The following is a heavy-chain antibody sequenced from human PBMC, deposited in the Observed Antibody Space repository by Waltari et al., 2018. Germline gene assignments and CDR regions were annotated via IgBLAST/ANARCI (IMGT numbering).Heavy chain of an antibody. V-gene: IGHV1-69*02. Sequence: QVQLVQSGAEVKKPGSSVKVSCKASGGTFSSYTISWVRQAPGQGLEWMGRISPILGIANYAQKFQGRVTITADKSTSTAYMELSSLRSEDTAVYYCARSLIAAAGTVDYWGQGTLVTVSS. CDR2: ISPILGIA. CDR1: GGTFSSYT. J-gene: IGHJ4*02. CDR3: ARSLIAAAGTVDY. D-gene: IGHD6-13*01.